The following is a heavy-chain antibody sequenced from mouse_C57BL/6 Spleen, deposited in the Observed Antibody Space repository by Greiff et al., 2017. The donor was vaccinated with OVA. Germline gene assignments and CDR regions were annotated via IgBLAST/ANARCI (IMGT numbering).Heavy chain of an antibody. CDR2: IDPETGGT. V-gene: IGHV1-15*01. D-gene: IGHD2-12*01. CDR3: TRYDWDYFDY. J-gene: IGHJ2*01. CDR1: GYTFTDYE. Sequence: VKLMESGAELVRPGASVTLSCKASGYTFTDYEMHWVKQTPVHGLEWIGAIDPETGGTAYNQKFKGKAILTADKSSSTAYMELRSLTSEDSAVYYCTRYDWDYFDYWGQGTTLTVSS.